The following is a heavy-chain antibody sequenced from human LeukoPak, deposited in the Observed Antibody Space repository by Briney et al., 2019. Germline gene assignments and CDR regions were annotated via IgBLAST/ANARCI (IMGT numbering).Heavy chain of an antibody. V-gene: IGHV3-33*01. CDR3: AREGGQLWSPYYYYGMDV. Sequence: GGSLRLSCAASGFTFSSYGMHWVRQAPGKGLEWVADIWYDGSNKYYADSVKGRFTISRDNSKNTLYLQMNSLRAEDTAVYYCAREGGQLWSPYYYYGMDVGGKRDHGHRLL. D-gene: IGHD5-18*01. CDR1: GFTFSSYG. CDR2: IWYDGSNK. J-gene: IGHJ6*04.